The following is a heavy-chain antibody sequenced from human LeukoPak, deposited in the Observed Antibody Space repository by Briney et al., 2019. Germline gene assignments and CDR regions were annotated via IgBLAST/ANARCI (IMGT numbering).Heavy chain of an antibody. CDR1: GYTFTSYY. CDR2: ISAYNGNT. Sequence: ASVKVSCKATGYTFTSYYMHWVRQAPGQGLEWMGWISAYNGNTNHAQKLQGRVTMTTDTSTSTAYMELRSLRSDDTAVYFCARVSWGSGDFYWGQGTLVTVSS. D-gene: IGHD2-15*01. CDR3: ARVSWGSGDFY. J-gene: IGHJ4*02. V-gene: IGHV1-18*04.